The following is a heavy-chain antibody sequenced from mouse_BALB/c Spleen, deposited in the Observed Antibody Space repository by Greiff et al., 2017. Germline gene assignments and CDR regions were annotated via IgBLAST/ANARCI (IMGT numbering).Heavy chain of an antibody. Sequence: DVKLVESGPGLVKPSQSLSLTCTVTGFSITSDYAWYWIRQFPGNKLEWTGYISYSGSTSYNPSLKSRISITRDTSKNQFFLQLNSVTTEDTATYYCARGYYGRRYYAMDYWGQGTSVTVSS. D-gene: IGHD1-1*01. J-gene: IGHJ4*01. V-gene: IGHV3-2*02. CDR3: ARGYYGRRYYAMDY. CDR2: ISYSGST. CDR1: GFSITSDYA.